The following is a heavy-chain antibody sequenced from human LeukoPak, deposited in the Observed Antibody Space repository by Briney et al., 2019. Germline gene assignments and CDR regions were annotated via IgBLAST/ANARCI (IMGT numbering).Heavy chain of an antibody. J-gene: IGHJ5*02. V-gene: IGHV4-61*05. CDR3: ALQRYMEVGWFDP. CDR1: GGSISSSSYY. Sequence: SETLSLTCTVSGGSISSSSYYWGWIRQPPGKGLEWIGYIYYSGSTNYNPSLKSRVTISVDTSKNQFSLKLSSVTAADTAVYYCALQRYMEVGWFDPWGQGTLVTVSS. D-gene: IGHD3-16*02. CDR2: IYYSGST.